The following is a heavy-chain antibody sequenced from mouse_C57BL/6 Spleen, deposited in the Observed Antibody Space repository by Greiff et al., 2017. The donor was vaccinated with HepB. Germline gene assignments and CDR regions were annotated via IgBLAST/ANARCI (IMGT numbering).Heavy chain of an antibody. CDR1: GFTFTDYY. D-gene: IGHD1-1*01. J-gene: IGHJ2*01. CDR2: IRNKANGYTT. Sequence: EVKLMESGGGLVQPGGSLSLSCAASGFTFTDYYMSWVRQPPGKALEWLGFIRNKANGYTTEYSASVKGRFTISRDKSQSILYLQMNALRAEDSATYYCARSYYGTFFDYWGQGTTLTVSS. V-gene: IGHV7-3*01. CDR3: ARSYYGTFFDY.